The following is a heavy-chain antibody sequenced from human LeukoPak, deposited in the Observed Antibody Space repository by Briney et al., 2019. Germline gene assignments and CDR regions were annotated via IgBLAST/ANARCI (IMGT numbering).Heavy chain of an antibody. CDR2: ISSSSSYI. J-gene: IGHJ4*02. Sequence: PGGSLRLSCAASGFTFSSYSMNWVRQAPGKGLEWVSSISSSSSYIYYADSVKGRFTISRDNAKNSLYLQMNSLRAEDTAVYYCARDRVSYSSSWPGGFDYWGQGTLVTVSS. V-gene: IGHV3-21*01. CDR1: GFTFSSYS. D-gene: IGHD6-13*01. CDR3: ARDRVSYSSSWPGGFDY.